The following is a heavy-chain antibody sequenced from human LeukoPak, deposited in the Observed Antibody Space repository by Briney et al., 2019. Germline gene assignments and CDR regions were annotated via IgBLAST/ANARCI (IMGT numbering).Heavy chain of an antibody. CDR3: ASQHYDFWSGSRYGMDV. CDR1: GFTFSSYS. D-gene: IGHD3-3*01. J-gene: IGHJ6*02. V-gene: IGHV3-48*02. CDR2: ISSSSSTI. Sequence: PGGSLRLSRAASGFTFSSYSMNWVRQAPGKGLEWVSYISSSSSTIYYADSVKGRFTIPRDNAKNSLYLQMNSLRDEDTAVYYCASQHYDFWSGSRYGMDVWGQGTTVTVPS.